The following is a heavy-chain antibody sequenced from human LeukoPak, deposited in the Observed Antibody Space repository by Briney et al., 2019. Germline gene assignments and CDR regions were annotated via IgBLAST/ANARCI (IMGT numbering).Heavy chain of an antibody. Sequence: TGGSLRLSCVASGSTFSNYAMSWVRQAPGKGLEWVSSISGRGASTWYADSVRGRFTVSRDNSKSTLYLQINSLRDEDTAVYYCAKDIVVVLSSGGYFDYWGQGTLVTVSS. V-gene: IGHV3-23*01. J-gene: IGHJ4*02. D-gene: IGHD2-2*01. CDR1: GSTFSNYA. CDR2: ISGRGAST. CDR3: AKDIVVVLSSGGYFDY.